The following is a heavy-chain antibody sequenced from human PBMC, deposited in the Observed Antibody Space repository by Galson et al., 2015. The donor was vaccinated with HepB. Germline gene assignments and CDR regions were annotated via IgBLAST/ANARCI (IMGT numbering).Heavy chain of an antibody. Sequence: SLRLSCAASGFTFSRYAMSWVRQAPGKGLEWVSAICGSGSSTYYADSVKGRFTISRDNSKNTLYLQMNSLRAEDTAVYYCAKDDWSSASCPLGRTTWDYWCQGTLVTVSS. J-gene: IGHJ4*02. CDR2: ICGSGSST. D-gene: IGHD2-2*01. V-gene: IGHV3-23*01. CDR3: AKDDWSSASCPLGRTTWDY. CDR1: GFTFSRYA.